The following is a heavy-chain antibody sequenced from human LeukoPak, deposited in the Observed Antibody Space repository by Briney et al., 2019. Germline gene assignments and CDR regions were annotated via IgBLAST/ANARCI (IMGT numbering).Heavy chain of an antibody. CDR2: INPSGGST. J-gene: IGHJ6*03. Sequence: ASVKVSCKASGYTFTNYYIHWVRQAPGQGLECMGIINPSGGSTSYAQKFQGRVTMTRDTSISTAYMELSRLRSDDTAVYYCARDQSYYYDSSGYSTYYYYMDVWGKGTTVTVSS. D-gene: IGHD3-22*01. V-gene: IGHV1-46*01. CDR1: GYTFTNYY. CDR3: ARDQSYYYDSSGYSTYYYYMDV.